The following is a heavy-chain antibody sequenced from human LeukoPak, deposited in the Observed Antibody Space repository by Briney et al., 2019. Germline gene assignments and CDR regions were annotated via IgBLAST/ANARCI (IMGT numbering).Heavy chain of an antibody. J-gene: IGHJ4*01. Sequence: GGSLRLSCAASGFTFSNSAMSWVRQAPGKGLEWVSGISGSGMTTYYADTVKGPFTISTDNSKNTLYLQMNSLRAEDTAVYYCAKGISSSGWSYFDYWGHGTLVTVSS. V-gene: IGHV3-23*01. CDR3: AKGISSSGWSYFDY. CDR1: GFTFSNSA. D-gene: IGHD6-19*01. CDR2: ISGSGMTT.